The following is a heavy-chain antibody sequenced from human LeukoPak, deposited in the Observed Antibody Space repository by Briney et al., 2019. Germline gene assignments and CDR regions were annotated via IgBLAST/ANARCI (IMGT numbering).Heavy chain of an antibody. CDR2: IYSSGST. D-gene: IGHD5-24*01. V-gene: IGHV4-4*07. CDR3: ANSPVWDGYNSYYFAY. CDR1: GGSISSYY. Sequence: PSETLSLTCTVSGGSISSYYWSWVRQPAGKGLEWIGRIYSSGSTNYNPSLKSRVTMSLDTSKNQFSLKLTSVTAADTAVYYCANSPVWDGYNSYYFAYWGQGTLVTVSS. J-gene: IGHJ4*02.